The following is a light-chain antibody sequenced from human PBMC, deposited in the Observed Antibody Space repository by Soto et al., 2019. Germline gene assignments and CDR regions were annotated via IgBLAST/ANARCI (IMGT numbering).Light chain of an antibody. CDR3: SAFTTSSTYV. Sequence: QSAVTQPASVSGYPGQSITISCTGTRSDVGAYNHVSWYQQHPGRAPKLMIYGVSNRPSGVSNRFSGSKSGNTASLTISGLQAEDEADYYCSAFTTSSTYVFGTGTKLTVL. V-gene: IGLV2-14*01. CDR2: GVS. J-gene: IGLJ1*01. CDR1: RSDVGAYNH.